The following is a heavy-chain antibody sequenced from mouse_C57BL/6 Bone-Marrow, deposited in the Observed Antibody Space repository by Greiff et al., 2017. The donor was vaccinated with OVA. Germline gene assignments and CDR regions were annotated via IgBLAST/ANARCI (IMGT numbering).Heavy chain of an antibody. CDR3: ARHRDYYGSSYGYFDV. Sequence: EVMLVESGGGLVQPGESLKLSCESNEYEFPSHDMSWVRKTPEKRLELVAAINSAGGSTYYPDTMERRFIISRDNTKKTLYLQMSSLRSEDTALYYWARHRDYYGSSYGYFDVWGTGTTVTVSS. CDR1: EYEFPSHD. D-gene: IGHD1-1*01. CDR2: INSAGGST. V-gene: IGHV5-2*03. J-gene: IGHJ1*03.